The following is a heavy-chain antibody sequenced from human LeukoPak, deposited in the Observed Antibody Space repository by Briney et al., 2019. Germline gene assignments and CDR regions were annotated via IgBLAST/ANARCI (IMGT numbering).Heavy chain of an antibody. CDR3: ARETTIFGLTYYYGMDV. V-gene: IGHV3-23*01. Sequence: GGSLRLSCAASGFTFSSYAMTWVRQAPGKGLEWVSGIGGSGDRTYYADSVKGRFTISRDNSDNTLYLQMNSLRAEDTAVYYCARETTIFGLTYYYGMDVWGQGTTVTVSS. J-gene: IGHJ6*02. D-gene: IGHD3-3*01. CDR1: GFTFSSYA. CDR2: IGGSGDRT.